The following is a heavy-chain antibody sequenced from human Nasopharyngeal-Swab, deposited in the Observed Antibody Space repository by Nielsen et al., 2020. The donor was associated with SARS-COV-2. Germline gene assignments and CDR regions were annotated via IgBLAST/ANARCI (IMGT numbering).Heavy chain of an antibody. Sequence: SGPTLVKPTQTLTLTCTFSGFSLSTSGVGVGWIRQPPGKALEWLALIYWDDDKRYSPSLKSRLTITKDTSKNQVVLTMTNMDPVDTATYYCAYRPLAVAGSYFDYWGQGTLVTVSS. V-gene: IGHV2-5*02. CDR2: IYWDDDK. CDR1: GFSLSTSGVG. J-gene: IGHJ4*02. D-gene: IGHD6-19*01. CDR3: AYRPLAVAGSYFDY.